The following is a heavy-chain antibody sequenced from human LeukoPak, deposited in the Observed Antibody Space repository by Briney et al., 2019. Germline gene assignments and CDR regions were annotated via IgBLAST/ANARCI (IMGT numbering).Heavy chain of an antibody. D-gene: IGHD3-3*01. CDR3: ARDPYYDFWSGYYTADY. CDR2: ISSSSSYI. CDR1: GFTFSSYS. Sequence: GGSLRLSCAASGFTFSSYSMSWVRQAPGKGLEWVSSISSSSSYIYYADSVKGRFTISRDNAKNSLYLQMNSLRAEDTAVYYCARDPYYDFWSGYYTADYWGQGTLVTVSS. V-gene: IGHV3-21*01. J-gene: IGHJ4*02.